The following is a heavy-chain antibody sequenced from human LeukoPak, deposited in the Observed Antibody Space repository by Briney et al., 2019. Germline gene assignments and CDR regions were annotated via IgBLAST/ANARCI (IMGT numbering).Heavy chain of an antibody. CDR3: ARATRYYDFWSGYHLPDA. CDR2: IRQDGSGK. D-gene: IGHD3-3*01. Sequence: GGSLRLSCAASGFTFSSYAMSWVRQAPGKGLEWVATIRQDGSGKYYVDSVRGRFTISRDNAKNSLYLQMNSLRPEDTGIYYCARATRYYDFWSGYHLPDAWGQGTLVTVAS. V-gene: IGHV3-7*01. CDR1: GFTFSSYA. J-gene: IGHJ5*02.